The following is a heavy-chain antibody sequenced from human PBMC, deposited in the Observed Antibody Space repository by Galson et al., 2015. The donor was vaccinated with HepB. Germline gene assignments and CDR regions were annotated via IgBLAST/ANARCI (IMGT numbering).Heavy chain of an antibody. CDR2: IYPGDSET. V-gene: IGHV5-51*01. D-gene: IGHD2-2*01. J-gene: IGHJ6*02. Sequence: KVSCKASGXSFRNYXXGWVRXMPGKGLEXXXIIYPGDSETRYSPSFQGQVTLSADKSTNTAYLQWSSLKASDTAMYYCARLGHEGYHYYGMDVWGQGTTVXVSS. CDR1: GXSFRNYX. CDR3: ARLGHEGYHYYGMDV.